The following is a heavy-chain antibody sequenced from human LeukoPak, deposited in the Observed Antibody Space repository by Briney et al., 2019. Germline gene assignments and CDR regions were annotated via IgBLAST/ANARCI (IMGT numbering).Heavy chain of an antibody. CDR1: GFTFSDYY. CDR3: AKVRWTISGDYMDV. CDR2: ISSSGSTI. Sequence: GGSLRLSCAASGFTFSDYYMSWIRQAPGKGLEWVSYISSSGSTIYYADSVKGRFTISRDNSKNTLYLQMNSLRAEDTAVYYCAKVRWTISGDYMDVWGKGTTVTVSS. D-gene: IGHD5-24*01. J-gene: IGHJ6*03. V-gene: IGHV3-11*01.